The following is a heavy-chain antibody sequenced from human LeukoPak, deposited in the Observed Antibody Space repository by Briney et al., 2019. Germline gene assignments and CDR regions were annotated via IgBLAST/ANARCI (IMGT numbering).Heavy chain of an antibody. D-gene: IGHD3-9*01. V-gene: IGHV1-2*02. Sequence: ASVTVSYKTSGFTFTDHYFHWVRQAPGQGLEWMGWINGKRGDTNYAQKFQDRVTMTRDTSISTFYIQLSSLIADDTAVYYCARDFDWGPDYWGQGTLVTVSS. CDR2: INGKRGDT. CDR3: ARDFDWGPDY. CDR1: GFTFTDHY. J-gene: IGHJ4*02.